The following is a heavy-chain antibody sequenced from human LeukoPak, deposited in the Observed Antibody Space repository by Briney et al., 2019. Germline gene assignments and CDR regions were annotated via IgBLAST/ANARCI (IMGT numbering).Heavy chain of an antibody. Sequence: SETLSLTCTVSGGSISSSSYYWGWIRQPPGTGLEWIGSIYYSGSTYYNPSLKSRVTISVDTSKNQFSLKLSSVTAADTAVYYCARQRFLEWLLWGQGTLVTVSS. CDR3: ARQRFLEWLL. CDR1: GGSISSSSYY. J-gene: IGHJ4*02. D-gene: IGHD3-3*01. CDR2: IYYSGST. V-gene: IGHV4-39*01.